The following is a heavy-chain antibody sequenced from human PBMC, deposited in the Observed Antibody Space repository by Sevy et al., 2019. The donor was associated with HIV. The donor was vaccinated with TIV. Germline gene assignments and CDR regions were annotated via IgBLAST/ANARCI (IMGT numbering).Heavy chain of an antibody. Sequence: ASVKVSCKASGGTFSSYSISWVRQAPGQGLEWMGGITRIFGTSNYAQKFQGRVTITAAESTSTANMELGSLRSEDTAVYYCAFGGGYQLLANFYFAMDVWGQGTTVTVSS. CDR1: GGTFSSYS. CDR2: ITRIFGTS. J-gene: IGHJ6*02. D-gene: IGHD2-2*01. CDR3: AFGGGYQLLANFYFAMDV. V-gene: IGHV1-69*13.